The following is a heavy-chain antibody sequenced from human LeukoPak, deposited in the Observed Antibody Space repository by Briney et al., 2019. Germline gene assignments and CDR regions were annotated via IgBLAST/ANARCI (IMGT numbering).Heavy chain of an antibody. CDR1: GLRFSDYY. CDR3: ASRRTAYCGGDCPEGY. J-gene: IGHJ4*02. CDR2: ISSGGDIM. Sequence: PGGSLRLSCAASGLRFSDYYVSWIRQAPGKGLQWVSYISSGGDIMHYADSVKGRFTSSRDNAKNSLYLQMNSLRAEDTAVYYCASRRTAYCGGDCPEGYWGQGILVTVSS. V-gene: IGHV3-11*04. D-gene: IGHD2-21*02.